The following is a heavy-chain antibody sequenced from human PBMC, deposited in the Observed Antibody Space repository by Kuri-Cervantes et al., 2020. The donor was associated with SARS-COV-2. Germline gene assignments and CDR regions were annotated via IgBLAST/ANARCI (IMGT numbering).Heavy chain of an antibody. CDR1: GFSLGSFW. Sequence: ETLSLTCAASGFSLGSFWMHWVRQAPGKGLVWVSAIGTAGDPYYPGSVKGRFTLSRDNAKNMLFLQMNSLRAEDTAVYYCARGITRDYGDYVPFDYWGQGTLVTVSS. CDR2: IGTAGDP. J-gene: IGHJ4*02. CDR3: ARGITRDYGDYVPFDY. D-gene: IGHD4-17*01. V-gene: IGHV3-13*05.